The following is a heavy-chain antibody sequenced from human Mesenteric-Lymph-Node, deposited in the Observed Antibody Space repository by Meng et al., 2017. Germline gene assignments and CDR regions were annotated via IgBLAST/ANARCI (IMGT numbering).Heavy chain of an antibody. J-gene: IGHJ6*02. CDR2: IWYDGSNK. V-gene: IGHV3-33*08. CDR1: GFTFSSYA. CDR3: ARDIRYSSSWYWVKDYYYGMDV. D-gene: IGHD6-13*01. Sequence: GESLKISCAASGFTFSSYAMHWVRQAPGKGLEWVAVIWYDGSNKYYADSVKGRFTISRDNSKNTLYLQMNSLRAEDTAVYYCARDIRYSSSWYWVKDYYYGMDVWGQGTTVTVSS.